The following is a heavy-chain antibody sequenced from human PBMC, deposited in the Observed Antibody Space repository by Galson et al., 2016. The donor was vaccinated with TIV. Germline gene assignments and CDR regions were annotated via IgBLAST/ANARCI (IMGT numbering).Heavy chain of an antibody. Sequence: SLRLSCAASGFTVSGNYMTWVRQAPGKGLEWVSVIFGGGSTYYADSVKGRFTISRDNSKNTLFLQMNSLRAEDTAVYYCARDRRSCGNECYYYYYYGMDVWGQGTTVTVSS. V-gene: IGHV3-66*02. CDR1: GFTVSGNY. D-gene: IGHD2-21*01. CDR2: IFGGGST. CDR3: ARDRRSCGNECYYYYYYGMDV. J-gene: IGHJ6*02.